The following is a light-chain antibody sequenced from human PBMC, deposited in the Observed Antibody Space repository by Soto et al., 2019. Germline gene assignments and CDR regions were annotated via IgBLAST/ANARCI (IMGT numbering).Light chain of an antibody. CDR1: QSVSSN. V-gene: IGKV3-15*01. Sequence: EIVMTQSPATLSVSPGERATLSCRASQSVSSNLAWYQQKPGHAPRLLIYGVPSRFRGSESGTEFTLTISSLQPEDFATYFCQQSYTTPWTFGQGTKVDIK. CDR3: QQSYTTPWT. CDR2: GV. J-gene: IGKJ1*01.